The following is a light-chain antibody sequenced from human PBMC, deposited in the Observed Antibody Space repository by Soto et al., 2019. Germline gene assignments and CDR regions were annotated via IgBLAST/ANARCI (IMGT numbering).Light chain of an antibody. CDR3: QQYGSSPRT. CDR2: GAS. J-gene: IGKJ1*01. Sequence: EIVLTQSPGTLSLSPGERATLSCRASQSVSSSNLAWYQQKPGQAPRLLIYGASSRATGIPDRFSGSGSGTDFSLTISRLEPEDFAVYYCQQYGSSPRTFGQGTKVDIK. V-gene: IGKV3-20*01. CDR1: QSVSSSN.